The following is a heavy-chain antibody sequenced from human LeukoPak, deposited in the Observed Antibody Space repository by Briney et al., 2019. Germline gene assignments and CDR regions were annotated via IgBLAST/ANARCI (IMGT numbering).Heavy chain of an antibody. CDR2: ITHSGST. CDR3: ARGLDDYNVLTYDY. CDR1: GGSFSGYY. V-gene: IGHV4-34*01. D-gene: IGHD3-10*02. Sequence: SETLSLTCAVYGGSFSGYYWSWIREPPGRGLEWIGEITHSGSTNYNPSLKSRVTISVDTSKNQFSLKLSSVTAADTAVYYCARGLDDYNVLTYDYWGQGTLVTVSS. J-gene: IGHJ4*02.